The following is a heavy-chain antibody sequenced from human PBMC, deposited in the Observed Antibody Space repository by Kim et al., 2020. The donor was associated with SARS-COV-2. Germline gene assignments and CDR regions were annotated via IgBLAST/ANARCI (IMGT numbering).Heavy chain of an antibody. V-gene: IGHV5-51*01. J-gene: IGHJ5*02. CDR3: ARRICSRGSCRADP. D-gene: IGHD2-15*01. Sequence: GESLKISCKGSGDDFANYWIAWVRQMPGKGLEWMGIIYPGDSHTRHSPSFQGQVTISADKSVNTAYLQWSSLKASDTAIYYCARRICSRGSCRADPWGQG. CDR2: IYPGDSHT. CDR1: GDDFANYW.